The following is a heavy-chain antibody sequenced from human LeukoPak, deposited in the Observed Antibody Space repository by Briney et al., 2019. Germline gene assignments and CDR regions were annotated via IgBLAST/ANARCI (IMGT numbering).Heavy chain of an antibody. J-gene: IGHJ6*02. V-gene: IGHV3-15*01. CDR3: TTRIVVVPAAYYDYGMDV. CDR2: IKSKTDGGTT. D-gene: IGHD2-2*01. Sequence: GGSLRLSCAASGFTFSNAWMSWVRQAPGKGLEWVGRIKSKTDGGTTDYAAPVKGRFTISRDDSKNTLYLQMNSLKTEDTAVYYCTTRIVVVPAAYYDYGMDVWGQGTTVTVSS. CDR1: GFTFSNAW.